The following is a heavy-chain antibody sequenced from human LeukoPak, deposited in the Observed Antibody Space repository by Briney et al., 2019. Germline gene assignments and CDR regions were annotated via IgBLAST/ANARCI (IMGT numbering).Heavy chain of an antibody. Sequence: GASVKVSCKASGYTFTGYYLHWVRQAPGQGLEWMGWINPNSGDTNYAQKFQGRVTMTRDTSISTAYMELSSLSSDDTAVFYCARGDSSPYYYFDYWGQGTLVTVSS. D-gene: IGHD3-22*01. J-gene: IGHJ4*02. V-gene: IGHV1-2*02. CDR2: INPNSGDT. CDR3: ARGDSSPYYYFDY. CDR1: GYTFTGYY.